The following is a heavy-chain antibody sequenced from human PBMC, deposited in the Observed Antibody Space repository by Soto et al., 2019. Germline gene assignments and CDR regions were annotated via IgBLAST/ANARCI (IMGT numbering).Heavy chain of an antibody. D-gene: IGHD1-26*01. CDR3: ATGLVRATSYFDF. CDR2: MYPGDSDT. J-gene: IGHJ4*02. V-gene: IGHV5-51*01. CDR1: RYSFTAYW. Sequence: PGESLKISCKGSRYSFTAYWIGWVRQMPGEGLEWMGIMYPGDSDTRYSPSFQGQVTISADKSISTAYLQWSSLKASDTAMYYCATGLVRATSYFDFWGQGTLVTVSS.